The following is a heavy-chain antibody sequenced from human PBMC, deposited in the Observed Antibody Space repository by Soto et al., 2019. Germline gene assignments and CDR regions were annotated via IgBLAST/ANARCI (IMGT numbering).Heavy chain of an antibody. D-gene: IGHD6-13*01. Sequence: TLSLTCAVYGGSFSGYYWSWIRQPPGKGLEWIGEINHSGSTNYNPSLKSRVTISVDTSKNQFSLKLSSVTAADTAVYYCARGLGYSSSWYYWGQGTLVTVSS. CDR3: ARGLGYSSSWYY. J-gene: IGHJ4*02. CDR2: INHSGST. CDR1: GGSFSGYY. V-gene: IGHV4-34*01.